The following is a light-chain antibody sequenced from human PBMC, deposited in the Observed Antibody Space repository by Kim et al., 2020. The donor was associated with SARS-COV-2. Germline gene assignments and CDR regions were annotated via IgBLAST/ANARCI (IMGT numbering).Light chain of an antibody. CDR1: QSISTY. Sequence: SVGDRVTITCRASQSISTYLNWYQQTPGEAPKLLIYAASSLQSGVPSRFSGSGFGTDFTLTISSLQPEDFAAYYCQQSYSTPPWTFGQGTKVDIK. V-gene: IGKV1-39*01. CDR3: QQSYSTPPWT. J-gene: IGKJ1*01. CDR2: AAS.